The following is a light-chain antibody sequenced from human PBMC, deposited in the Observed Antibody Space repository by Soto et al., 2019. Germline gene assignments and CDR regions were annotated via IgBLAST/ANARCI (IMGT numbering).Light chain of an antibody. J-gene: IGLJ1*01. CDR3: SSFSSDTTLFV. CDR2: EVN. CDR1: NSDIGDLNY. V-gene: IGLV2-14*01. Sequence: QSALTQPASVSGSPGQSITISCTGANSDIGDLNYVSWYQQSPGKAPKLIIYEVNYRPSGVSYRFSGSKSGNTASLTISGLQAEDEADYYCSSFSSDTTLFVFGGGTKVTVL.